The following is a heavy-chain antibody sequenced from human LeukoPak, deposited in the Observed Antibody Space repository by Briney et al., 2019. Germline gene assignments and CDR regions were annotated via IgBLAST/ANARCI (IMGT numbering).Heavy chain of an antibody. J-gene: IGHJ4*02. Sequence: GGSLRLSCAASGFTFSYYGMHWVRQAPGKGLEWLGRIKSHGSGGTTDYATPAIGRFTISRDDSKNTLYLEMNSLKIEDTAAYYCIRVLTWETRFYFDSWGQGTLVTVSS. D-gene: IGHD1-26*01. V-gene: IGHV3-15*01. CDR1: GFTFSYYG. CDR2: IKSHGSGGTT. CDR3: IRVLTWETRFYFDS.